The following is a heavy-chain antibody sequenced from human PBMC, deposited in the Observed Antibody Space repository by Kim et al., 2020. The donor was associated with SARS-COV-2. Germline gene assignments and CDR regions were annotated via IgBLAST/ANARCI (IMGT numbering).Heavy chain of an antibody. CDR3: ARDQREAWLAYNWFDP. V-gene: IGHV1-18*01. Sequence: KLQGRVTMTTDTSTSTAYMELRSLRSDDTAVYYCARDQREAWLAYNWFDPWGQGTLVTVSS. D-gene: IGHD6-19*01. J-gene: IGHJ5*02.